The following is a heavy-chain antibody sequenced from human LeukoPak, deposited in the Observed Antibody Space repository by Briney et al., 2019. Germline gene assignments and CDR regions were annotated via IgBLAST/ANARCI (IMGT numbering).Heavy chain of an antibody. V-gene: IGHV4-39*07. CDR1: GGSISSSSYY. CDR3: ASVLGGHAFDI. Sequence: SETLSLTCTVSGGSISSSSYYWDWIRQAPGKGLEWIGSMYYSGSTYYNPSLKSRVTISVDTSKNQFSLKLSSVTAADTATYYCASVLGGHAFDIWGQGTMVTVSS. J-gene: IGHJ3*02. CDR2: MYYSGST. D-gene: IGHD3-16*01.